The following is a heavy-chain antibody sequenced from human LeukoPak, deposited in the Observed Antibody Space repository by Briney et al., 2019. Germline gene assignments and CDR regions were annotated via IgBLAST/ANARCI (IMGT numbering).Heavy chain of an antibody. J-gene: IGHJ3*02. CDR1: GGSISSYY. V-gene: IGHV4-59*01. Sequence: ASETLSLTCTVSGGSISSYYWSWIRQPPGKGLEWIGYIYYSGSTNYNPSLKSRVTISVDTSKNQVSLKLSYVTAADTAVYYCARVGSGSYAEVDAFDIWGQGTMVTVSS. D-gene: IGHD1-26*01. CDR3: ARVGSGSYAEVDAFDI. CDR2: IYYSGST.